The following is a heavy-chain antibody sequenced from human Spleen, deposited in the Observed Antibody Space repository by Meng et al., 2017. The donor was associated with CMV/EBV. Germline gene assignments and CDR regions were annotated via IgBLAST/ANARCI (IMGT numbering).Heavy chain of an antibody. V-gene: IGHV3-30*01. CDR1: GFTFSSYA. CDR2: ILYDGSNK. D-gene: IGHD2-2*01. Sequence: GESLKISCAASGFTFSSYAMHWVRQAPGKGLEWVAVILYDGSNKYYADSVKGRFTISRDNSKNTLYLQMNSLRAEDTAVYYCARLRDCTSTSCLGYYYYGMDVWGQGTTVTVSS. J-gene: IGHJ6*02. CDR3: ARLRDCTSTSCLGYYYYGMDV.